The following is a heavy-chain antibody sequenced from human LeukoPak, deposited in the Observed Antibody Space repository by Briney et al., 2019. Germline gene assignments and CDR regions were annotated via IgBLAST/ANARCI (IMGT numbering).Heavy chain of an antibody. CDR1: GGSISSSSYY. CDR2: IYYSGST. CDR3: ARTVKYFGVWFDP. V-gene: IGHV4-39*07. D-gene: IGHD3-3*01. Sequence: KPSETLSLTCTVSGGSISSSSYYWGWIRQPPGKGLEWIGSIYYSGSTYYNPSLKSRVTISVDTSKNQFSLKLSSVTAADTAVYYCARTVKYFGVWFDPWGQGTLVTVSS. J-gene: IGHJ5*02.